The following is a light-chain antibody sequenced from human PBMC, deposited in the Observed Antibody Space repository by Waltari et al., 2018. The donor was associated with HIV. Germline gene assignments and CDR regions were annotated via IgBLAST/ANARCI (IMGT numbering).Light chain of an antibody. J-gene: IGLJ3*02. CDR1: SFNIVACYD. CDR2: GNT. Sequence: QSVLPQPPSVSGAPGQRVTISCTGNSFNIVACYDVHWYKQFPGTAPRLLIHGNTNRPSGVPDRFSGSKSDTSASLAITGLEAEDEADYYCQSYDRSLTGWVFGGGTKLTVL. V-gene: IGLV1-40*01. CDR3: QSYDRSLTGWV.